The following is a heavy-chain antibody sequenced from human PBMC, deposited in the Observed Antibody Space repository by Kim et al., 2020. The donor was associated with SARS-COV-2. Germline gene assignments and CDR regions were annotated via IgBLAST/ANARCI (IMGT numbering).Heavy chain of an antibody. Sequence: GGSLRLSCAASGFSFSDYHMTWFRQAPGKGLEWVSYITDRSSNTDYADSVKGRFTISRDNAKNSLYLQMNSLRAEDTAVYYCARGGNQFEYWGQGTLAT. D-gene: IGHD1-1*01. CDR1: GFSFSDYH. CDR3: ARGGNQFEY. V-gene: IGHV3-11*05. CDR2: ITDRSSNT. J-gene: IGHJ4*02.